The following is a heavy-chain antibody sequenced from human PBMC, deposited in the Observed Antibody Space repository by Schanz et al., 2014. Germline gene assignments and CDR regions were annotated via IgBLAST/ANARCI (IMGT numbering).Heavy chain of an antibody. D-gene: IGHD2-2*01. J-gene: IGHJ6*03. Sequence: QVQLQESGPGLVKPSETLSLTCTVSGGSISNYHWSWIRQPPGMGLEWLGYIYSSGNTNYNPSLKRRVTISVDTPKNQFSLKVTSVTAADTAIYYCARVHSTSLERGSHYYMDVWGKGTTVTVSS. CDR1: GGSISNYH. CDR3: ARVHSTSLERGSHYYMDV. V-gene: IGHV4-59*01. CDR2: IYSSGNT.